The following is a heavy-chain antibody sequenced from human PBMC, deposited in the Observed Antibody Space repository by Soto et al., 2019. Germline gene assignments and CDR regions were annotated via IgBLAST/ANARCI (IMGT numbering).Heavy chain of an antibody. CDR3: ARDRRIAAAGTLDV. Sequence: PGGSLRLSCAASGFTFSSYAMHWVRQAPGKGLEWVAVISYDGSNKYYADSVKGRFTISRDNSKNTLYLQMNSLRAEDTAVYHCARDRRIAAAGTLDVWGQGTTVTVSS. CDR1: GFTFSSYA. CDR2: ISYDGSNK. J-gene: IGHJ6*02. V-gene: IGHV3-30-3*01. D-gene: IGHD6-13*01.